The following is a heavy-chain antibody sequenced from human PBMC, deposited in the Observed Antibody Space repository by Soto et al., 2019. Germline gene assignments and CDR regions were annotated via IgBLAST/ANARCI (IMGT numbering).Heavy chain of an antibody. D-gene: IGHD3-9*01. CDR3: ASGGYFDQWYYFDY. CDR1: GGSFSGYY. Sequence: SETLSLTCAVYGGSFSGYYWSWIRQPPGKGLEWIGEINHSGSTNYNPSLKSRVTISVDTSKNQFSLKLSSVTAADTAVYYCASGGYFDQWYYFDYWGQGTLVTVS. CDR2: INHSGST. V-gene: IGHV4-34*01. J-gene: IGHJ4*02.